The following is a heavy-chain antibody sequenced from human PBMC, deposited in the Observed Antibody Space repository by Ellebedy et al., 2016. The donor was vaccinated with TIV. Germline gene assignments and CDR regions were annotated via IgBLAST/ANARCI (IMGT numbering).Heavy chain of an antibody. CDR3: ARYAVTPRLRFDY. D-gene: IGHD4-17*01. J-gene: IGHJ4*02. V-gene: IGHV4-39*07. CDR1: GGSISTGSYP. CDR2: ISDTGRT. Sequence: GSLRLSCSVSGGSISTGSYPWGWIRQPPGKGLEWIGSISDTGRTYPNPSPKSRVTISVDTSKTPFSLKLSSVTAADTAVYYCARYAVTPRLRFDYWGQGALVTVSS.